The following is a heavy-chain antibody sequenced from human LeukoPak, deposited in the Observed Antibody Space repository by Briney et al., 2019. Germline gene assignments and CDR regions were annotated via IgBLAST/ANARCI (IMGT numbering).Heavy chain of an antibody. Sequence: GGSLRLSCAASGFTFSSYGMHWVRQAPGKGLEWVAVMWYDGSNKYYADSVKGRFTISRDNSKNTLYLQMNSLRAEDTAVYYCARALVVVPAAHFDYWGQGTLVTVSS. V-gene: IGHV3-33*01. CDR3: ARALVVVPAAHFDY. J-gene: IGHJ4*02. D-gene: IGHD2-2*01. CDR1: GFTFSSYG. CDR2: MWYDGSNK.